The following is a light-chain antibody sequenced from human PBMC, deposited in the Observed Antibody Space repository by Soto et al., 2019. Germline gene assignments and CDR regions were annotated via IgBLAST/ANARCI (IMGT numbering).Light chain of an antibody. CDR1: QSISND. CDR2: ATS. CDR3: LQDYTYPWT. Sequence: AIQMTQSPSSLSASVGDTVTITCRASQSISNDLGWYQQKPGKAPKLLIFATSTLRNGVPSRFSGSGCGEVFPLTISLLQPEDVATYYWLQDYTYPWTFGPGTKVDLK. J-gene: IGKJ1*01. V-gene: IGKV1-6*01.